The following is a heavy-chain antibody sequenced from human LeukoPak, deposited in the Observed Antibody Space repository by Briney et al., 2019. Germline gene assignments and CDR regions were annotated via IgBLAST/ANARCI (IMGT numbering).Heavy chain of an antibody. CDR3: VRDPGYGDYI. J-gene: IGHJ4*02. CDR1: GFTSSSYN. CDR2: ISSSSSYI. Sequence: GGSLRLSCAASGFTSSSYNMNWVRQAPGKGLEWVSLISSSSSYIYYADSVRGRFTISRDNAKNSLYLQMNSLRSEDTAVYYCVRDPGYGDYIWGQGTLVTVSS. V-gene: IGHV3-21*01. D-gene: IGHD4-17*01.